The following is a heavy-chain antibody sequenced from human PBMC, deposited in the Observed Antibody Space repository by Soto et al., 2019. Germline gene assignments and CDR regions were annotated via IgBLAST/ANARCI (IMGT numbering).Heavy chain of an antibody. Sequence: SETLSLTCAVSGGSISSGGYSWSWIRQPPGKGLEWIGYIYHSGSTYYNPSLESRVTISVDTSKNQFSLKLSSVTAADTAVYYCSRDSRWIQLQIDDWGQGTLVNVSS. CDR1: GGSISSGGYS. CDR3: SRDSRWIQLQIDD. V-gene: IGHV4-30-2*01. D-gene: IGHD1-1*01. CDR2: IYHSGST. J-gene: IGHJ4*02.